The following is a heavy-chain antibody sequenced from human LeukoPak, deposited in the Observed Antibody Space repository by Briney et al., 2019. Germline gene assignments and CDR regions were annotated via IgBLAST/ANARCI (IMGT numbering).Heavy chain of an antibody. CDR3: ATYCSGGSCYPLGAFDI. CDR2: ISYDGSNK. CDR1: GFTFSSYA. Sequence: PGRSLRLSCAASGFTFSSYAMHWVRQAPGKGLGWVAVISYDGSNKYYADSVKGRFTISRDNSKNTLYLQMNSLRAEDTAVYYCATYCSGGSCYPLGAFDIWGQGTMVTVSS. D-gene: IGHD2-15*01. V-gene: IGHV3-30-3*01. J-gene: IGHJ3*02.